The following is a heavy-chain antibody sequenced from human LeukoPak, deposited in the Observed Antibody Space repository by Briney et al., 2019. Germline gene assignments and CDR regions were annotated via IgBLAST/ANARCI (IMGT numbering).Heavy chain of an antibody. V-gene: IGHV3-23*01. Sequence: GGSLRLSCAASGFTFSSYAMSWVRQAPGKGLEWVSAISGSGGSTYYADSVKGRFTISRDNSKNTLYLQMNSLRAEDTAVYYCAKDLLFRYTVTRFDYWGQGTLVTVSS. CDR1: GFTFSSYA. J-gene: IGHJ4*02. CDR2: ISGSGGST. CDR3: AKDLLFRYTVTRFDY. D-gene: IGHD4-17*01.